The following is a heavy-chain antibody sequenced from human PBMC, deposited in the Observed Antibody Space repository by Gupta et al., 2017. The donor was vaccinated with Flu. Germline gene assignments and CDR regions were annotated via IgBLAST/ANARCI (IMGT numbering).Heavy chain of an antibody. CDR3: AREFPSGYYHFDY. CDR1: GGTSSSYA. D-gene: IGHD3-22*01. Sequence: QLQLVQSGAEVKKPGSSVKVSCKASGGTSSSYAINWVRQAPGQGLEWMGGILPIFGTPYYAQKFQGRVTITADISTSTAYMELSSLRSEDTAVYYCAREFPSGYYHFDYWGQGTLVTVSS. V-gene: IGHV1-69*06. CDR2: ILPIFGTP. J-gene: IGHJ4*02.